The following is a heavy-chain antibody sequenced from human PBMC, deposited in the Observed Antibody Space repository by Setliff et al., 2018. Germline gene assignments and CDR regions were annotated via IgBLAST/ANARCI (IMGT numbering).Heavy chain of an antibody. V-gene: IGHV4-38-2*01. Sequence: PSETLSLTCAVSGFSISSGYYWGWIRQPPGKGLEWIVNIHHSGKAYYNPSLKSRVTMSVDTSKNHVSLNLRSVTAADTAVYYCARAISGWYSAHYYYMDVWGKGTTVTVSS. CDR3: ARAISGWYSAHYYYMDV. D-gene: IGHD6-19*01. CDR1: GFSISSGYY. CDR2: IHHSGKA. J-gene: IGHJ6*03.